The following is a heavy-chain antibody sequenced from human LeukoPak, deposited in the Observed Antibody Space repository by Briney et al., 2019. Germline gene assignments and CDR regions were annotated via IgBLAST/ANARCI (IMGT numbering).Heavy chain of an antibody. Sequence: GGSLRLSCEASGFSFRTYGIHWVRQAPGKGLEWVAFIRYDGSKQYYPDSVKGRFTISRDNAKNSLFLQMNSLRAEDTAVYYCARDEWGDAFDIWGQGTMVTVFS. J-gene: IGHJ3*02. CDR3: ARDEWGDAFDI. CDR1: GFSFRTYG. D-gene: IGHD1-26*01. CDR2: IRYDGSKQ. V-gene: IGHV3-30*02.